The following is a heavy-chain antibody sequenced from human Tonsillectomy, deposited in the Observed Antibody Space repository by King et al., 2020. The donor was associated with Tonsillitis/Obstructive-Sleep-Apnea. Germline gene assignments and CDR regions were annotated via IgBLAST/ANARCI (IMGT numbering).Heavy chain of an antibody. CDR3: ARDMMLEAGGDAFDI. J-gene: IGHJ3*02. Sequence: LQLQESGPGLVKPSETLSLTCTVSGGSISSYYWSWIRQPPGKGLEWIGYIYYSGSTNNNPSLKSRVTISVDTSKNQFSLKLNSVTAADTAVYYCARDMMLEAGGDAFDIWGQGTMVTVSS. CDR2: IYYSGST. D-gene: IGHD3-16*01. CDR1: GGSISSYY. V-gene: IGHV4-59*01.